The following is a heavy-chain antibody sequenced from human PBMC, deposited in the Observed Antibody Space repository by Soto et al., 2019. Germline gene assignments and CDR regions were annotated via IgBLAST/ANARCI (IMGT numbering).Heavy chain of an antibody. CDR2: IIPILSIA. CDR1: GGTFSSYT. J-gene: IGHJ4*02. D-gene: IGHD6-13*01. V-gene: IGHV1-69*04. CDR3: ARDYSSSWHFDY. Sequence: SVKVSCKASGGTFSSYTISWVRQAPGQGLEWMGRIIPILSIANYAQKFQGRVTITADKSTSTAYMELSSLRSEDTAVYYCARDYSSSWHFDYWGQGTLVTVSS.